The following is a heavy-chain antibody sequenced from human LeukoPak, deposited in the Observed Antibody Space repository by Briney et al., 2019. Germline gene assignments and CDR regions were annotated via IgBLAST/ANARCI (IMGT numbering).Heavy chain of an antibody. CDR3: ARDDPGSAAIGNWFDP. D-gene: IGHD2-2*02. CDR2: IYTSGST. J-gene: IGHJ5*02. CDR1: GGSISSCY. V-gene: IGHV4-4*07. Sequence: SETLSLTCTVSGGSISSCYWSWLRQPAGKGLEWIGRIYTSGSTNYNPSLKSRVTMSVDTSKNQVSLKLSSVTAADTAVYYCARDDPGSAAIGNWFDPWGQGTLVTVSS.